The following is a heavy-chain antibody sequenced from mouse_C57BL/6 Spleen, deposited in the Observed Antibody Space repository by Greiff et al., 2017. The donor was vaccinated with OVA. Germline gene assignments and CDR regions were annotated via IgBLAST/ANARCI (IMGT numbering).Heavy chain of an antibody. V-gene: IGHV1-15*01. J-gene: IGHJ1*03. CDR1: GYTFTDYE. D-gene: IGHD1-1*01. CDR2: IDPETGGT. CDR3: TRAPYYCGSSYDWYFDV. Sequence: VQLQQSGAELVRPGASVTLSCKASGYTFTDYEMHWVKQTPVHGLEWIGAIDPETGGTAYNQKFKGKAILTADKSSSTAYMELRSLTSEDSAVYYCTRAPYYCGSSYDWYFDVWGTGTTVTVSS.